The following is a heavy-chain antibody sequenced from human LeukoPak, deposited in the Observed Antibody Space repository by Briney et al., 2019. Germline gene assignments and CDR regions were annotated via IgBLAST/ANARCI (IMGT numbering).Heavy chain of an antibody. J-gene: IGHJ4*02. CDR3: ARGGGRGYDSQTFDF. V-gene: IGHV1-2*06. D-gene: IGHD5-12*01. CDR2: VNPNSGGT. CDR1: GYSFTVYY. Sequence: ASANVSCKASGYSFTVYYIHWVRQAPGQGLEWMGRVNPNSGGTDYAQRFQDRVTMTRDISINTVYLELTRLRSGDTAIYYCARGGGRGYDSQTFDFWGQGTLVTVSS.